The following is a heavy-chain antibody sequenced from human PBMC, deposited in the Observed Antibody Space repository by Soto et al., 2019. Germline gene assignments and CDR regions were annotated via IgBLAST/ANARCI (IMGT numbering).Heavy chain of an antibody. V-gene: IGHV4-34*01. Sequence: SETLSLTCPAYGGSFSGYYWSRMRHPPGQGLEWTGEIMHKGSTNYNPSRKSRVIISVDTPTTQLSLKLIPVTAADKATYYCVRGKEVAATFTGCWYFDLGGRGTLVAVSS. CDR1: GGSFSGYY. CDR3: VRGKEVAATFTGCWYFDL. D-gene: IGHD2-15*01. CDR2: IMHKGST. J-gene: IGHJ2*01.